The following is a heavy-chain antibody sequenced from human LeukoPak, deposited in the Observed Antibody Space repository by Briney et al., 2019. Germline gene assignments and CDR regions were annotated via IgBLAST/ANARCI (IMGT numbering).Heavy chain of an antibody. V-gene: IGHV3-15*01. CDR3: LAGDYDFWSGFYSPNHYFDY. CDR1: GVTLTSAW. J-gene: IGHJ4*02. CDR2: IKGKTAAGAP. Sequence: GGSLRLSCAVSGVTLTSAWMSWVRQAPGKGLEWVGRIKGKTAAGAPDYVASVKGRFTISRDDSKNTLFLQMNSLKTEDTAVYYCLAGDYDFWSGFYSPNHYFDYWGQGTLVTVSS. D-gene: IGHD3-3*01.